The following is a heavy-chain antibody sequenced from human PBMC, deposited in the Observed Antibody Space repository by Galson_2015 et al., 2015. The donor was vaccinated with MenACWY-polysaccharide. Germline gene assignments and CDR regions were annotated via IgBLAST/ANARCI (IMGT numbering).Heavy chain of an antibody. CDR3: ASDDSSGYPSDAFDI. J-gene: IGHJ3*02. D-gene: IGHD3-22*01. CDR2: IYPGDSDT. CDR1: GYSFTSYW. V-gene: IGHV5-51*03. Sequence: QSGAEVTKPGESLKISCKGSGYSFTSYWIGWVRQMPGKGLEWMGIIYPGDSDTRYSPSFQGQVTISADKSISTAYLQWSSLKASDTAMYYCASDDSSGYPSDAFDIWGQGTMVTVSS.